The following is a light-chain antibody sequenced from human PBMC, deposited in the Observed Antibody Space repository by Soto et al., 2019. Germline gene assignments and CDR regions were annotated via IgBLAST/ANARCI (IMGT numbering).Light chain of an antibody. Sequence: QSVLTQPASVSGSPGQSIAISFTGTSNEIGAYNYVSWYQQYPGKVPTLLIYEVTFRPSGVSNRFSGSQSGNTASLTISGIQTEAEADYYCWSYASATLIFGGGTKVTV. V-gene: IGLV2-14*01. J-gene: IGLJ2*01. CDR3: WSYASATLI. CDR2: EVT. CDR1: SNEIGAYNY.